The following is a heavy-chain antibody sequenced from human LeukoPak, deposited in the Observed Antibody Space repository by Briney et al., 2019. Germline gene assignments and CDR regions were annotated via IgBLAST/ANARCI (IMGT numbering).Heavy chain of an antibody. CDR1: GASFSGYY. CDR3: ARGRSEERDYYDSSGYYTPFDY. V-gene: IGHV4-34*01. J-gene: IGHJ4*02. Sequence: PSETLSLTCAVYGASFSGYYWSWIRQPPGKGLEWLGEINHSGSTNYNTSLKSRVTISVETSKNQFSLKLSSVRAADTAVYYCARGRSEERDYYDSSGYYTPFDYWGQGTLVTVSS. CDR2: INHSGST. D-gene: IGHD3-22*01.